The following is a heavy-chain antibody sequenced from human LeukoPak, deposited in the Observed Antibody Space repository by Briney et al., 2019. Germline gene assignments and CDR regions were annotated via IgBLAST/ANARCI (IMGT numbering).Heavy chain of an antibody. V-gene: IGHV3-21*01. D-gene: IGHD2-2*01. CDR1: GFTFSSYS. J-gene: IGHJ3*02. CDR3: ASSRSTDAFDI. CDR2: ISSSSSYI. Sequence: GGSLRLSCAASGFTFSSYSMNWVRQAPGKGLEWASSISSSSSYIYYADSVKGRFTISRDNAKNSLYLQMNSLRAEDTAVYYCASSRSTDAFDIWGQGTMVTVSS.